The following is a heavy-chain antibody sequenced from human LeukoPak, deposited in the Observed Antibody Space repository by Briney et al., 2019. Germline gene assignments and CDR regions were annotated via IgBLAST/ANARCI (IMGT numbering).Heavy chain of an antibody. CDR3: ARLGRFGELRFDP. J-gene: IGHJ5*02. CDR1: GFTFSSYS. V-gene: IGHV3-7*02. D-gene: IGHD3-10*01. CDR2: IKEDRREK. Sequence: GSLRLSCAASGFTFSSYSMSWVRQAPGKGLEWVANIKEDRREKNYVDSVRGRFTISRDNAKTSLSLQMNSLRVEDTAVYYCARLGRFGELRFDPRGQGTLVTVSS.